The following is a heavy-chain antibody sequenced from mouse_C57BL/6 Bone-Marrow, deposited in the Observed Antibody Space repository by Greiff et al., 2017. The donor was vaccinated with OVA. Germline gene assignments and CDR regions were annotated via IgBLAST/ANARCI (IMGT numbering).Heavy chain of an antibody. V-gene: IGHV1-5*01. J-gene: IGHJ4*01. CDR2: IYPGNSDT. Sequence: VQLQQSGTVLARPGASVKMSCKTSGYTFTSYWMHWVKQRPGQGLEWIGAIYPGNSDTSYNQKFKGKAKLTAVTSASTAYMELSSLTNEDSAVYYCYGSSYPYYYAMDYWGQGTSVTVSS. D-gene: IGHD1-1*01. CDR1: GYTFTSYW. CDR3: YGSSYPYYYAMDY.